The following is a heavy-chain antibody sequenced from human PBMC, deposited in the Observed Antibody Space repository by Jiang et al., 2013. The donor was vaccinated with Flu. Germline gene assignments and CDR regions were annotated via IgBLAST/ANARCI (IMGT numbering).Heavy chain of an antibody. CDR2: INTNTGNP. V-gene: IGHV7-4-1*02. CDR3: ARDGDFDWLLFPIDY. J-gene: IGHJ4*02. D-gene: IGHD3-9*01. CDR1: GYTFTSYA. Sequence: PGASVKVSCKASGYTFTSYAMNWVRQAPGQGLEWMGWINTNTGNPTYAQGFTGRFVFSLDTSVSTAYLQISSLKAEDTAVYYCARDGDFDWLLFPIDYWGQGTLVTVSS.